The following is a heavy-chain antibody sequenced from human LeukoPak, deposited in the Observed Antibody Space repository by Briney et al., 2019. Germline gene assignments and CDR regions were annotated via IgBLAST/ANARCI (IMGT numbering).Heavy chain of an antibody. V-gene: IGHV4-59*01. J-gene: IGHJ4*02. CDR1: GGSISTFY. D-gene: IGHD2-15*01. Sequence: SETLSLTCTVPGGSISTFYWSWIRQAPGKGLEYIGYIYYSGSTNYNPSLESRVTLSVDTSQNQFSLILSSVTAADTAVYYCARGPTSYYFESWGQGTLVTVSS. CDR3: ARGPTSYYFES. CDR2: IYYSGST.